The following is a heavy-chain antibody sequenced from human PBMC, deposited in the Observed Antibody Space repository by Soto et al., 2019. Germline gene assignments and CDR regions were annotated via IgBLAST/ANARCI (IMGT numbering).Heavy chain of an antibody. Sequence: SETLSLTCNVSGGPITLYYWSWARQTPGKGLEWIAFIYHTGSTGSNPSLKSRVTISVDTSKSQISLKLRSVTAADTGMYYCARALSELDYAMDVWGQGTMVTVSS. J-gene: IGHJ6*02. CDR2: IYHTGST. CDR1: GGPITLYY. D-gene: IGHD1-7*01. V-gene: IGHV4-59*12. CDR3: ARALSELDYAMDV.